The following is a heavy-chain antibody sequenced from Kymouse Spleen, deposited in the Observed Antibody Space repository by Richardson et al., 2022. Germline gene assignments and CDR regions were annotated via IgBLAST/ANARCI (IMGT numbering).Heavy chain of an antibody. CDR3: ARGEVGAIHYFDY. CDR2: INHSGST. Sequence: QVQLQQWGAGLLKPSETLSLTCAVYGGSFSGYYWSWIRQPPGKGLEWIGEINHSGSTNYNPSLKSRVTISVDTSKNQFSLKLSSVTAADTAVYYCARGEVGAIHYFDYWGQGTLVTVSS. D-gene: IGHD1-26*01. J-gene: IGHJ4*02. CDR1: GGSFSGYY. V-gene: IGHV4-34*01.